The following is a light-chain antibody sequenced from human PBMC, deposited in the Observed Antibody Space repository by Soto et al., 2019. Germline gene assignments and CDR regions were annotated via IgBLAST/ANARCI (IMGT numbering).Light chain of an antibody. CDR3: QSYDSGLLHVT. V-gene: IGLV1-40*01. J-gene: IGLJ2*01. Sequence: VLTQPPSVSGAPGQRVTISCTGSSSNIGAGYDVHWYQQVPGTAPRLLIYRSTNRPSGVPDRFSGSKSDTSASLAITGLQAEDEADYYCQSYDSGLLHVTFGEGTKVTVL. CDR1: SSNIGAGYD. CDR2: RST.